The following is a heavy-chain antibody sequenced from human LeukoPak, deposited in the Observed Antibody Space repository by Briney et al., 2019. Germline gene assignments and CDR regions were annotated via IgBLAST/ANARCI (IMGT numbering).Heavy chain of an antibody. V-gene: IGHV3-11*03. D-gene: IGHD6-13*01. J-gene: IGHJ4*02. CDR3: ACPAAGTISDF. Sequence: GGSQRLSCAASGFTFSDYYMTWNRQAPRKGLEWISYISSIGGYTNYADSVKGRFTISRDNAKNSLYLQMHSLRAEDTAVYYCACPAAGTISDFWGQGTLVTVS. CDR1: GFTFSDYY. CDR2: ISSIGGYT.